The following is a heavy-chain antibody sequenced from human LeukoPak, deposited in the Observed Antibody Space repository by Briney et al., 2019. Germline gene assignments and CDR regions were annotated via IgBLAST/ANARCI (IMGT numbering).Heavy chain of an antibody. Sequence: SETLSLTCTVSRYSISGGYYWGWIRQPPGKGLEWIGTIYHTGSTYYNPSLKSRVTISVDTSKTQFSLSLSSVTAADTAVYYCARELTGASYWGQGTLVTVSS. D-gene: IGHD7-27*01. CDR1: RYSISGGYY. CDR2: IYHTGST. J-gene: IGHJ4*02. CDR3: ARELTGASY. V-gene: IGHV4-38-2*02.